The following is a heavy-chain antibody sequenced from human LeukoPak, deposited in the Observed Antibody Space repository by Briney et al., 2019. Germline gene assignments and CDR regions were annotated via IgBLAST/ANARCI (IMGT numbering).Heavy chain of an antibody. CDR2: INSDGSDT. D-gene: IGHD4-11*01. CDR3: ARVPTVTGGFDY. V-gene: IGHV3-74*01. Sequence: GGSLRLSCAASGFTFSSYWMHLVRQAPGKGLVWVSRINSDGSDTSYADSVKGRFTISRDHAKNTLYLQMNSLRAEDTSVYYCARVPTVTGGFDYWGQGTLVTVSS. CDR1: GFTFSSYW. J-gene: IGHJ4*02.